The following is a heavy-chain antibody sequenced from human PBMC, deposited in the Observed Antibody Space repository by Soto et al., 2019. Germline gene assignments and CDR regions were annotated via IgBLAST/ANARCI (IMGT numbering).Heavy chain of an antibody. CDR3: ARETDTSMVDY. V-gene: IGHV1-8*01. CDR1: GYNFSAYY. CDR2: LNPRNGQT. D-gene: IGHD5-18*01. J-gene: IGHJ4*02. Sequence: QVQLVQSGAEVKKPGASVKVSCQTSGYNFSAYYFNLVRQAAGQGPEWMGWLNPRNGQTGYVQKFRGRVTMTRDTSIATVYLELSRLTSEDTAIYFCARETDTSMVDYWGQGTLVTVSS.